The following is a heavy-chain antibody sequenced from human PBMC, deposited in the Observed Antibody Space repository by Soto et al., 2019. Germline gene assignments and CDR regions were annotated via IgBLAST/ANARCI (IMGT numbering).Heavy chain of an antibody. Sequence: SETLSLTCTVSGGSISSYYWSWIRQPPGKGLEWIGYIYYSGSTNYNPSLKSRVTISVDTSKNQFSLKLSSVTAADTAVYYCARDLGLRGAAAGTSEVRWFDPWGQGTLVTVSS. CDR1: GGSISSYY. J-gene: IGHJ5*02. CDR3: ARDLGLRGAAAGTSEVRWFDP. D-gene: IGHD6-13*01. V-gene: IGHV4-59*01. CDR2: IYYSGST.